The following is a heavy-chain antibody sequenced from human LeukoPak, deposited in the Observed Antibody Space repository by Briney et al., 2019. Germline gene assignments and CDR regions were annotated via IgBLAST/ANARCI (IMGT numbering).Heavy chain of an antibody. Sequence: SETLSLTCTVSGPSITSNYWSWIRQPPGKGLEGIGYVYYTGTTKYNPPLNSRVTMSVDTSKNQLSLQLTSVTAADTAVYYCARGSHNVLLWGQGTLVTVSS. CDR1: GPSITSNY. D-gene: IGHD2-15*01. V-gene: IGHV4-59*01. CDR3: ARGSHNVLL. J-gene: IGHJ4*02. CDR2: VYYTGTT.